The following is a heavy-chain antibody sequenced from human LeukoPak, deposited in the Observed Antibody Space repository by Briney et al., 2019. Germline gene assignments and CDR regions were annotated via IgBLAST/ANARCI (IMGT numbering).Heavy chain of an antibody. CDR2: IYYSGST. V-gene: IGHV4-59*01. CDR1: GGSISSYY. CDR3: ARVIYDYAREAYYHYYMDV. D-gene: IGHD3-16*01. J-gene: IGHJ6*03. Sequence: SETLSLTCTVSGGSISSYYWSWIRQPPGKGLEWIGYIYYSGSTNYNPSLKSRVTISVDTSKNQFSLKLSSVTASDTAVYYCARVIYDYAREAYYHYYMDVWGKGTTVTISS.